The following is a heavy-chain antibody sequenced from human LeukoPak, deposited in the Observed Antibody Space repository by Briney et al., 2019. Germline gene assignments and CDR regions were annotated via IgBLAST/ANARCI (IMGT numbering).Heavy chain of an antibody. CDR1: GGSISSSSYY. Sequence: SETLSLTCTVSGGSISSSSYYWGWIRQPPGKGLEWIGSIYYSGSTYYNPSLKSRVTISVDTSKNQFSLKLSSVTAADTAVYYCAREVPPTWIQLWLYYYYYYMDVWGKGTTVTVSS. D-gene: IGHD5-18*01. CDR3: AREVPPTWIQLWLYYYYYYMDV. CDR2: IYYSGST. J-gene: IGHJ6*03. V-gene: IGHV4-39*07.